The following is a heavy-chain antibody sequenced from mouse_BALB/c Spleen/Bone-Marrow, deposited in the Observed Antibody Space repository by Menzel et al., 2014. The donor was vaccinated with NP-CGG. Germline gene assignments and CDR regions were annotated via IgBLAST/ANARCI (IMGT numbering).Heavy chain of an antibody. Sequence: EVQLQESGGGLVQPGGSLKLSCAASGFDFSGYWMSWVRQAPGKGLEWIGEIYPDSSTINYTPSLKDKFIISRDNAKNTLYLQMSKVRSEDTALYYCARLNYYGSLFVWGAGTTVTVSS. V-gene: IGHV4-1*02. CDR3: ARLNYYGSLFV. CDR2: IYPDSSTI. J-gene: IGHJ1*01. D-gene: IGHD1-1*01. CDR1: GFDFSGYW.